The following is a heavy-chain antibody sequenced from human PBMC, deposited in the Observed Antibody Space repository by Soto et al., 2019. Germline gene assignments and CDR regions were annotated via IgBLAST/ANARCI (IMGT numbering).Heavy chain of an antibody. D-gene: IGHD4-17*01. CDR3: ARGGYGGNGRKFDY. J-gene: IGHJ4*02. CDR2: INPNSGGT. Sequence: ASVKVSCKASGGTFSSYAISWVRQAPGQGLEWMGWINPNSGGTNYAQKFQGRVTMTRDTSISTAYMELSRLRSDDTAVYYCARGGYGGNGRKFDYWGQGTLVTVSS. V-gene: IGHV1-2*02. CDR1: GGTFSSYA.